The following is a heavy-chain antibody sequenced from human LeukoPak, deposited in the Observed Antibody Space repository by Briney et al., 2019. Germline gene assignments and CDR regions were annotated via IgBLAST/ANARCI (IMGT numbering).Heavy chain of an antibody. CDR1: GFTFSSYG. Sequence: GRSLRLSCAASGFTFSSYGMHWVRQAPGKGLEWVAVIWYDGSNKYYADSVKGRFTISRDNSKNTLYLQMNSLRAEDTAVYYCAGAGEDCSSTSCYPTDGWFDPWGQGTLVTVSS. CDR3: AGAGEDCSSTSCYPTDGWFDP. V-gene: IGHV3-33*01. CDR2: IWYDGSNK. J-gene: IGHJ5*02. D-gene: IGHD2-2*01.